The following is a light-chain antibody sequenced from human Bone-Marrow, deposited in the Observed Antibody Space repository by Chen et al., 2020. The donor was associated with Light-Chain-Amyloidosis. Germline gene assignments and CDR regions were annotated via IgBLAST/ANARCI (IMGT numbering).Light chain of an antibody. V-gene: IGLV2-8*01. Sequence: QSALTQPPSASGSPGQSVTISCTGTSSDVGGYNYVSWYQQHPGKAPKLMIYEVSKRPSGVPDRFSGSKSGNTASLTVSGLQAEDEADYYCSSYAGSNNSPRFGGGTKLTVL. J-gene: IGLJ3*02. CDR1: SSDVGGYNY. CDR2: EVS. CDR3: SSYAGSNNSPR.